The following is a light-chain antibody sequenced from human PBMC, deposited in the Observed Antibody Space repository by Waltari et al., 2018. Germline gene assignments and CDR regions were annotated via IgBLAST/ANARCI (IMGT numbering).Light chain of an antibody. J-gene: IGLJ2*01. V-gene: IGLV1-40*01. Sequence: QSVVTQPPSVSGAPGQRVTISCTGSTSTIGAGFDVPWYQQIPGTGPKLLIYGNTNRPSGVPDRFSGSKSGTSASLAITGLQAEDEADYYCQSYDSSLSGSVFGGGTKLTVL. CDR1: TSTIGAGFD. CDR3: QSYDSSLSGSV. CDR2: GNT.